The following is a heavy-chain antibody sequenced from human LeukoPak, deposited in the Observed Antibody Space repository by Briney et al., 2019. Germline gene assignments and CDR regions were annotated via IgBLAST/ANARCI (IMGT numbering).Heavy chain of an antibody. V-gene: IGHV4-4*07. D-gene: IGHD3-3*01. CDR1: GSSISSYY. CDR3: ARVSTPDTLRFLEWLLGGDYYYYMDV. Sequence: SETLSLTCTVSGSSISSYYWSWIRQPAGKGLEWIGRIYTSGSTNYNPSLKSRVTMSVDTSKNQFSLKLSSVTAADTAVYYCARVSTPDTLRFLEWLLGGDYYYYMDVWGKGTTVTVSS. J-gene: IGHJ6*03. CDR2: IYTSGST.